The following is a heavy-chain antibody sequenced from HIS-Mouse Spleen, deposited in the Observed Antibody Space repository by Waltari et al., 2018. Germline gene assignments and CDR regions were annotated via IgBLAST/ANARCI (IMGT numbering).Heavy chain of an antibody. V-gene: IGHV4-39*07. CDR3: AREIPYSSSWYDWYFDL. CDR1: GGSISSSSYY. J-gene: IGHJ2*01. Sequence: QLQLQESGPGLVKPSETLSLTCTVPGGSISSSSYYWGWIRQPPGKGLGWLGSIYYSGSTYHNPFLKSRVTISVEASKNQFSLKLSSVTAADTAVYYCAREIPYSSSWYDWYFDLWGRGTLVTVSS. CDR2: IYYSGST. D-gene: IGHD6-13*01.